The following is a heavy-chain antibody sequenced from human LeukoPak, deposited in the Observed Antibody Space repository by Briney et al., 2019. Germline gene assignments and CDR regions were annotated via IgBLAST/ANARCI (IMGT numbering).Heavy chain of an antibody. CDR2: IYYSGST. CDR1: GYSISSYY. D-gene: IGHD5-18*01. V-gene: IGHV4-59*08. J-gene: IGHJ6*02. CDR3: ASLAVDTARGDYYYYGMDV. Sequence: PSETLSLTCTVSGYSISSYYWSWIRQPPGKGLEWIGYIYYSGSTNYNPSLKSRVTISVDTSKNQFSLKLSSVTAADTAVYYCASLAVDTARGDYYYYGMDVWGQGTTVTVSS.